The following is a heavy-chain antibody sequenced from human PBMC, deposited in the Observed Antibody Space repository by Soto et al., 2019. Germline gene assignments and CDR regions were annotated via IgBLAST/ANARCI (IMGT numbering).Heavy chain of an antibody. CDR3: ARRWGWYFDY. Sequence: QVQLQESGPGLVKPSETLSLTCTVSGGSISSYYWSWIRQPPGKGLEWIGYIYYSGSTNYNPSLKSRVTISVDTSKNQSSLKLSSVTAADTAVYYCARRWGWYFDYWGQGTLVTVSS. D-gene: IGHD3-16*01. V-gene: IGHV4-59*08. CDR2: IYYSGST. CDR1: GGSISSYY. J-gene: IGHJ4*02.